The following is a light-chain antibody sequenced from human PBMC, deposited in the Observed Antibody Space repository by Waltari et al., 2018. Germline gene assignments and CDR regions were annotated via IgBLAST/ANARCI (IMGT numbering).Light chain of an antibody. J-gene: IGKJ2*01. CDR1: QSVKSN. V-gene: IGKV3-15*01. CDR2: GAS. CDR3: QQYNIRPPDT. Sequence: EIVMTQSPATLSVSPGERATLSCRASQSVKSNLAWYQQKPGQAPRLLIYGASTRVTGIPARFSGIGSGTEFTLTISSLQSEDSAVYFCQQYNIRPPDTFGQGTKLEIK.